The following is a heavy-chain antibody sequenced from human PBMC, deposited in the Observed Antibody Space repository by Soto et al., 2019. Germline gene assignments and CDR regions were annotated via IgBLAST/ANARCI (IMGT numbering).Heavy chain of an antibody. J-gene: IGHJ4*02. Sequence: QVQLVESGGGVVQPGRSLTLSCTGSGFTFSSYGMHWVRQAPGKGLEWVTFVSYEGSKKYYADSAKGRFTISRDNTKNTLYVQMNSLRAEDTAVYYCAKQGGSSSREFDYWGQGTLVTVS. V-gene: IGHV3-30*18. CDR2: VSYEGSKK. CDR1: GFTFSSYG. CDR3: AKQGGSSSREFDY. D-gene: IGHD6-6*01.